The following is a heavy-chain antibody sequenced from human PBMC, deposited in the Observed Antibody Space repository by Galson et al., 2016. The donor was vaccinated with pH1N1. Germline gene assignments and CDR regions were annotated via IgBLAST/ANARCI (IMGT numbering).Heavy chain of an antibody. CDR3: TIDPRRPVTEG. D-gene: IGHD2-21*02. J-gene: IGHJ4*02. Sequence: LRLSCAASGFPFTNYALSWVRQAPGQGLEWVSTISGSGGDTYYADSLKGRFTISRDNSKNTLYLQMSSLRAEDSAVYYCTIDPRRPVTEGWGQGTLVTVSS. CDR1: GFPFTNYA. CDR2: ISGSGGDT. V-gene: IGHV3-23*01.